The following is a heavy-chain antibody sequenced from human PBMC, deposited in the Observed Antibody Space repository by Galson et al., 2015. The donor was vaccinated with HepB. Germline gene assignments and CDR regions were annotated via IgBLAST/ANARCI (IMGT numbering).Heavy chain of an antibody. V-gene: IGHV3-23*01. Sequence: SLRLSCAASGFTFSNYAMSWVRQAPGKGLEWVSAISGSGGSTYYADSVKGRFTISRDNSKNTLYLQMNTLRAEDTAVYYCAKDIGRRITMARGVIIPDYFDYWGQGTLVTVSS. CDR2: ISGSGGST. D-gene: IGHD3-10*01. CDR1: GFTFSNYA. CDR3: AKDIGRRITMARGVIIPDYFDY. J-gene: IGHJ4*02.